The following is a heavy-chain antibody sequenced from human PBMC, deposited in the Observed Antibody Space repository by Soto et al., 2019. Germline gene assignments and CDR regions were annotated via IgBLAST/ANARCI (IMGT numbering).Heavy chain of an antibody. CDR2: IKQDGSEK. CDR3: AGGISWLRTDAFDI. CDR1: GFTFSSYW. V-gene: IGHV3-7*05. Sequence: EVQLVESGGGLVQPGGSLRLSCAASGFTFSSYWMSWVRQAPGKGLEWVANIKQDGSEKYYVDSVKGRFTISRDNAKNSLYLQMNSLRAEGTAVYYCAGGISWLRTDAFDIWGQGTMVTVSS. J-gene: IGHJ3*02. D-gene: IGHD3-10*01.